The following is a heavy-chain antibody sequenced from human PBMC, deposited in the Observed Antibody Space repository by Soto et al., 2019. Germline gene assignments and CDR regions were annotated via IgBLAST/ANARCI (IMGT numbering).Heavy chain of an antibody. CDR1: GGTFSSYA. Sequence: QVQLVQSGAEVKKPGSSVKVACKASGGTFSSYAISWVRQAPGQGLEWMGGIIPIFGTANYAQKFQGRVTITADESTSTAYMELSSLRSEDTAVYYCARAYCGGDCYLYYYYGMDVWVQGTTVTVAS. CDR2: IIPIFGTA. CDR3: ARAYCGGDCYLYYYYGMDV. V-gene: IGHV1-69*01. J-gene: IGHJ6*02. D-gene: IGHD2-21*02.